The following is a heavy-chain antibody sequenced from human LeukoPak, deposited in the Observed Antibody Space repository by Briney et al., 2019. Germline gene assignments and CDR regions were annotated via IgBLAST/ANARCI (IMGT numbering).Heavy chain of an antibody. CDR3: ARYMYYDFWSGYYFSNWFDP. V-gene: IGHV1-8*01. CDR1: GYTLTSYD. CDR2: MNPNSGNT. Sequence: GASVKVSCKASGYTLTSYDINWVRQATGQGLEWMGWMNPNSGNTGYAQKSQGRVTMTRNTSISTAYMELSSLRSEDTAVYYCARYMYYDFWSGYYFSNWFDPWGQGTLVTVSS. D-gene: IGHD3-3*01. J-gene: IGHJ5*02.